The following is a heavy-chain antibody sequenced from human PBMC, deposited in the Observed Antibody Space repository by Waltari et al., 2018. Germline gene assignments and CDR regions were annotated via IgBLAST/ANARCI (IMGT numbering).Heavy chain of an antibody. CDR2: IHYNGSP. Sequence: QVFLQESGPGLVKPSETLSLTCTVSGCPMTNIHWSWTRQPPVKGLEWIGYIHYNGSPKYNPSLKSRLTMSVDTSKNQFSLELTSVTAADTAVYFCAGYYFGAGGKGYWGQGTLVTVSS. J-gene: IGHJ4*02. D-gene: IGHD3-10*01. CDR1: GCPMTNIH. CDR3: AGYYFGAGGKGY. V-gene: IGHV4-59*01.